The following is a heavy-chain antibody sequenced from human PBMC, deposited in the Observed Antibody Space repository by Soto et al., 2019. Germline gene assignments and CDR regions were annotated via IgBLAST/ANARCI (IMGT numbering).Heavy chain of an antibody. J-gene: IGHJ4*02. Sequence: QVQLQQWGAGLLQPSETLSLTCAVYGGSFRGYYWSWIRQPPGKGLEWIGEINHSGRTNYNPSLKSRVTISVDTSKNQFSLKLSSVTAADTAVYYCARGGGYYGSGRPRWAFWGQGTLVTVSS. D-gene: IGHD3-10*01. CDR1: GGSFRGYY. CDR3: ARGGGYYGSGRPRWAF. CDR2: INHSGRT. V-gene: IGHV4-34*01.